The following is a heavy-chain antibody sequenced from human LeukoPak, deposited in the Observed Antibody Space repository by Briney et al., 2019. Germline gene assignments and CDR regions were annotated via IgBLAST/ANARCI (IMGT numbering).Heavy chain of an antibody. CDR3: ARPKAPYKNHHYYFYMDV. V-gene: IGHV3-64*02. Sequence: GGSLRLSCAASGFTFNSYPMHWVRQAPGKGLEYVSGITVNGGTQYYGDTVKGRFTISRDNSKNTLFLQLGGLTPDDTAVYYCARPKAPYKNHHYYFYMDVWGKGTPVAVSS. CDR1: GFTFNSYP. D-gene: IGHD5-24*01. CDR2: ITVNGGTQ. J-gene: IGHJ6*03.